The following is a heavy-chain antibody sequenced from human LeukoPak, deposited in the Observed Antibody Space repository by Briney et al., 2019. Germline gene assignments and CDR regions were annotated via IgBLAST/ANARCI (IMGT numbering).Heavy chain of an antibody. CDR3: AAGDFDY. CDR1: GYTFTSYY. V-gene: IGHV1-46*01. J-gene: IGHJ4*02. CDR2: INPSGGST. Sequence: ASVKVSCKASGYTFTSYYMHWVRQAPGQGLEWMGIINPSGGSTSYAQKFQERVTITRDMSTSTAYMELSSLRSEDTAVYYCAAGDFDYWGQGTLVTVSS.